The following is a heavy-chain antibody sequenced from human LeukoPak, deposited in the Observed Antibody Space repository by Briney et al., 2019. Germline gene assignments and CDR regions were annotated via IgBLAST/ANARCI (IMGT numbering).Heavy chain of an antibody. CDR1: GGSITSSY. CDR3: VRGYFDSRGYSNPFDM. Sequence: PSETLSLTCTVYGGSITSSYWSWIRQPPGKGLEWIGYIYYSGNTNHNPSLKSRVTISVDTSKNQFSLKLSSVTAADTAMYYCVRGYFDSRGYSNPFDMWGQGTMVTVSS. CDR2: IYYSGNT. V-gene: IGHV4-59*01. D-gene: IGHD3-22*01. J-gene: IGHJ3*02.